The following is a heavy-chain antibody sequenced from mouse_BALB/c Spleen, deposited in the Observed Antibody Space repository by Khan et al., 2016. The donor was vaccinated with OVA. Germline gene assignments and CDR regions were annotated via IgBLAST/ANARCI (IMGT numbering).Heavy chain of an antibody. J-gene: IGHJ2*01. D-gene: IGHD1-1*01. CDR3: ARRGLRCDFDY. V-gene: IGHV1-7*01. CDR1: GYTFINYW. CDR2: INPSTGYT. Sequence: QVQLQQSGAELAKPGASVKISCTASGYTFINYWILWVKQTPGQGLEWIGYINPSTGYTKYNQNFKGQVTLTGDKSSSTAYMQLSMLTSEDSAVYYFARRGLRCDFDYWGQGTTLTVSS.